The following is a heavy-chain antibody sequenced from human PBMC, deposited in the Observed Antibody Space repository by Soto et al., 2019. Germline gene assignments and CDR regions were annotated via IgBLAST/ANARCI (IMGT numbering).Heavy chain of an antibody. V-gene: IGHV3-49*03. D-gene: IGHD6-25*01. Sequence: PGGSLRLSCTPSGCMFCGYAISWFRQSPGQGLERVGLSISQRYAGTTEYAASVKGRFTISSDDSKSIAYLQMTSPKPEDTAVYYCTRLGRDGYTTPFDYWGQGNLVTVSS. CDR1: GCMFCGYA. CDR2: SISQRYAGTT. J-gene: IGHJ4*02. CDR3: TRLGRDGYTTPFDY.